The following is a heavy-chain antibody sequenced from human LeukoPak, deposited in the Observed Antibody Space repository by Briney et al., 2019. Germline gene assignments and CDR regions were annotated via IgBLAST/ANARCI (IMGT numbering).Heavy chain of an antibody. CDR1: GGSISSYY. CDR3: ARDLRGAGYYYYSYMDV. D-gene: IGHD3-16*01. V-gene: IGHV4-59*01. CDR2: IYYSGST. Sequence: SETLSLTCTVSGGSISSYYWSCIRQPPGKGLEWIGYIYYSGSTNYSPSLKSRVTISVDTSKNQFSLKLSSVTAADTAVYYCARDLRGAGYYYYSYMDVWGKGTTVTVSS. J-gene: IGHJ6*03.